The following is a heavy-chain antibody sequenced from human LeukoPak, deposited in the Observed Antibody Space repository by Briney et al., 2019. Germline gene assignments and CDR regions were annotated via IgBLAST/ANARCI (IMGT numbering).Heavy chain of an antibody. V-gene: IGHV3-15*01. CDR2: TKSKTDGETK. Sequence: KTGGSLRLSCAASGLTFSNAWMSWVRQAPGQVLEWVGRTKSKTDGETKDYSAPVKGRFSISRDDSKNMLYLEMNSLKTEDTAVYYCTTDPGDYPDYWGQGTLVTVSS. J-gene: IGHJ4*02. CDR3: TTDPGDYPDY. D-gene: IGHD4-17*01. CDR1: GLTFSNAW.